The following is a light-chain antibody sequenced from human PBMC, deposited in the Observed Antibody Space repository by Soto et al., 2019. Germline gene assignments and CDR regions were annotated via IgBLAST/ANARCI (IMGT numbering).Light chain of an antibody. CDR2: GAS. J-gene: IGKJ5*01. V-gene: IGKV3-20*01. CDR3: PQYGSSRIT. CDR1: QSVSSY. Sequence: DIVLTQSPCTLSLSPGERAILSYRASQSVSSYLAWYQQKPGQAPRLLIYGASSRATGIPDRFSGSGSGTDFTLTISRLEPEDFAVYYCPQYGSSRITFGQGTLLEIK.